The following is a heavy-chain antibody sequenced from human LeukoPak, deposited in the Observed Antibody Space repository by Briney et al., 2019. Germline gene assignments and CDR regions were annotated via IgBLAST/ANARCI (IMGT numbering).Heavy chain of an antibody. Sequence: SETLSLTCAVYGGSFSAYYWTWIRQPPGEGLEWIGEVNHSGSTNYNPSLKSRVTISVDTSKNQFSLKLSSVTAADTAVYYCARDAVVGQLYWGQGTLVTVSS. CDR1: GGSFSAYY. CDR3: ARDAVVGQLY. D-gene: IGHD1-26*01. V-gene: IGHV4-34*01. CDR2: VNHSGST. J-gene: IGHJ4*02.